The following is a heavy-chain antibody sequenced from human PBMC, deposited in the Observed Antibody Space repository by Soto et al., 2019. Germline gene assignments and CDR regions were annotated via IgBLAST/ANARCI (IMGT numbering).Heavy chain of an antibody. CDR2: IFNSGTT. Sequence: WTWIRHPPGKGLEWMGYIFNSGTTFYNPSLTSRLSISMDTSGNHFSLELRSVTAADTAVYYCALALGPTTGLDYWGQGTLVTVSS. J-gene: IGHJ4*02. D-gene: IGHD1-26*01. CDR3: ALALGPTTGLDY. V-gene: IGHV4-31*02.